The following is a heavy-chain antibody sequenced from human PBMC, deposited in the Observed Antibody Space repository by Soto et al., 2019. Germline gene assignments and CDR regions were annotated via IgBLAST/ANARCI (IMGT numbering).Heavy chain of an antibody. CDR3: ARGSDYYDSSGYYIFDY. Sequence: ASVKVSCKASGYTFTSYGISWVRQAPGQGLEWMGWISAYNGNTNYAQKLQGRVTMTTDTSTSTAYMELRSLRSDDTAVYYRARGSDYYDSSGYYIFDYWGQGTLVTVS. CDR1: GYTFTSYG. CDR2: ISAYNGNT. D-gene: IGHD3-22*01. J-gene: IGHJ4*02. V-gene: IGHV1-18*01.